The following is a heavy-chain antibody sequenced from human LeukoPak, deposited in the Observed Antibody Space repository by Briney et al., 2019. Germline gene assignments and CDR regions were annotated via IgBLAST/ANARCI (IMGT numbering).Heavy chain of an antibody. CDR2: IKQDGSEE. V-gene: IGHV3-7*03. D-gene: IGHD5-12*01. CDR3: AGTLYSGYGLGSLGAFDI. CDR1: GFTFSSYW. J-gene: IGHJ3*02. Sequence: GGSLRLSCAASGFTFSSYWMSWVRQAPGKGLEWVANIKQDGSEENYVDSVKGRFTISRDNAKNSLYLQMNSLRAEDTAVYYCAGTLYSGYGLGSLGAFDIWGQGTMVTVSS.